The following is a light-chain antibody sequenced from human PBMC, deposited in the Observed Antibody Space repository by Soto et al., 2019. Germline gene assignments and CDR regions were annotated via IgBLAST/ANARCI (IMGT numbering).Light chain of an antibody. J-gene: IGKJ1*01. CDR2: GAS. CDR3: QQYNNWPWT. CDR1: QSVSSN. Sequence: EIVLTQSPGTVSRCPRERANVSCRASQSVSSNLAWYQQKPGQAPRLLIYGASTRATGIPARFSGSGSGTEFTLTISSLQSQDFAVYYCQQYNNWPWTFGQGTNVDIK. V-gene: IGKV3-15*01.